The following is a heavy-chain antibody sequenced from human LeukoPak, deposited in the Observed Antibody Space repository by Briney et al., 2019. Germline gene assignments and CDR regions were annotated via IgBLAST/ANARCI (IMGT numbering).Heavy chain of an antibody. D-gene: IGHD1-26*01. J-gene: IGHJ4*02. CDR1: GGSIRRYY. CDR2: IYTIGST. Sequence: SETLSLTLTVSGGSIRRYYWSWIPQPAGKGLGWIGCIYTIGSTNHNPALKRRVNMSLDTSKNQSSLKLSSVTAADTAVYYCARVYGSLDYFDYWGQGTLVTVSS. V-gene: IGHV4-4*07. CDR3: ARVYGSLDYFDY.